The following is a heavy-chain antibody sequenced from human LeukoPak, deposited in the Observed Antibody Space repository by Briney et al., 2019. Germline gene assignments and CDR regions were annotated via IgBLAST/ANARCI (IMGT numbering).Heavy chain of an antibody. CDR3: TRDSGADRRYFDL. CDR2: IDGDGATT. J-gene: IGHJ2*01. Sequence: GGSLRLSCAASGFTFNSYLMSWVRQAPGKGLVWVSRIDGDGATTSYEDSVKGRFTISRDNANNMVYLEMNSLRVEDTAVYYCTRDSGADRRYFDLWGRGTLVTVSS. CDR1: GFTFNSYL. D-gene: IGHD7-27*01. V-gene: IGHV3-74*01.